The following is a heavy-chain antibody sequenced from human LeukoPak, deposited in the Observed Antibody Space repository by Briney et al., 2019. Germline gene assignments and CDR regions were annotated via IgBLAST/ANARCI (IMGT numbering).Heavy chain of an antibody. CDR3: ATNREQQPWGTFDY. CDR2: IYTSGST. CDR1: GGSLSSGSYY. Sequence: SETLSLTCTVSGGSLSSGSYYWSWIRQPAGKGLEWIGRIYTSGSTNYNPSLKSRVTISVDTSKNQFSLKLSSVTAADTAVYYCATNREQQPWGTFDYWGQGTLVTVSS. J-gene: IGHJ4*02. D-gene: IGHD6-13*01. V-gene: IGHV4-61*02.